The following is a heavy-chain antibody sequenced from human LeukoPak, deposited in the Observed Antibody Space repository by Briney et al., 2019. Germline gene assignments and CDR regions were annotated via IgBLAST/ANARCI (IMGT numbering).Heavy chain of an antibody. Sequence: GGSPRLSCAASGFTFSSYAMHWVRQAPGKGLEWVAVISYDGSNKYYADSVKGRFTISRDNSKNTLYPQMNSLRAEDTAVYYCARENGGNIFDYWGQGTLVTVSS. CDR1: GFTFSSYA. CDR2: ISYDGSNK. V-gene: IGHV3-30-3*01. J-gene: IGHJ4*02. CDR3: ARENGGNIFDY. D-gene: IGHD4-23*01.